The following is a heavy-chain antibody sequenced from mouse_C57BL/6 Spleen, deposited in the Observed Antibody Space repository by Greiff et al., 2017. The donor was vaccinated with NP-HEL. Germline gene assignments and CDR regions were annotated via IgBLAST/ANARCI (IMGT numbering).Heavy chain of an antibody. CDR2: ISYDGSN. D-gene: IGHD2-2*01. V-gene: IGHV3-6*01. CDR3: ARMGYGYDFDY. J-gene: IGHJ2*01. CDR1: GYSITSGYY. Sequence: EVKLLESGPGLVKPSQSLSLTCSVTGYSITSGYYWNWIRQFPGNKLEWMGYISYDGSNNYNPSLKNRISITRDTSKNQFFLKLNSVTTEDTATYYCARMGYGYDFDYWGQGTTLTVSS.